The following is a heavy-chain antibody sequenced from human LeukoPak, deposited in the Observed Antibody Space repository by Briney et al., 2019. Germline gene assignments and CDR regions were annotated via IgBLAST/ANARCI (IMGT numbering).Heavy chain of an antibody. J-gene: IGHJ4*02. CDR2: INIDGSST. D-gene: IGHD3-10*01. CDR3: ASGSGSYFPGY. CDR1: GFTFSRNW. V-gene: IGHV3-74*01. Sequence: GGSLRLSCAASGFTFSRNWMYWVRQAPGKGLVWVSRINIDGSSTSYADSVKGRFTISRDDAKNTLYLQMNSLRAEDTAVYYCASGSGSYFPGYWGQGTLVTVSS.